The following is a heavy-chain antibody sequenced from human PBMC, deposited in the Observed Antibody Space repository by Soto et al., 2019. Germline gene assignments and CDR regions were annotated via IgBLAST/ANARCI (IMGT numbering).Heavy chain of an antibody. CDR3: ASAVAVPADFDY. V-gene: IGHV1-3*05. CDR1: GYSFTSYA. D-gene: IGHD6-19*01. J-gene: IGHJ4*02. Sequence: QVQLVQSGAEEKKPGASVKVSCKASGYSFTSYAMHWVRQAPGQGLEWMGWINAGNRNTKYSQKFQGRDTITRDTSASTASMELSRPRSEDTALYYCASAVAVPADFDYWGQGTLVTVSS. CDR2: INAGNRNT.